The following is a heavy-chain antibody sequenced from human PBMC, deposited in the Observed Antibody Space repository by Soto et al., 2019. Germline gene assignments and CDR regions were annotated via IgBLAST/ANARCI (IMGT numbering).Heavy chain of an antibody. J-gene: IGHJ4*02. Sequence: ASVKVSCKASGYTFTSYYMHWVRQAPGQGLEWMGIINPSDGNTSYAQKFQGRVTITRDTSASTAYMELSSLRSEDTAVYYCAREYFDWLFLFDYWGQGTLVTVSS. CDR1: GYTFTSYY. D-gene: IGHD3-9*01. CDR2: INPSDGNT. V-gene: IGHV1-46*01. CDR3: AREYFDWLFLFDY.